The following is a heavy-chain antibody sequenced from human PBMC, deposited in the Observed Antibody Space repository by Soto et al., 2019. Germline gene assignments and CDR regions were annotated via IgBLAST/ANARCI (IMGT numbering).Heavy chain of an antibody. J-gene: IGHJ4*02. V-gene: IGHV3-74*01. D-gene: IGHD3-22*01. CDR3: ARGDGDYYDGNGYLGRH. Sequence: EVQLVESGGGSVQPGGSLRLSCAASGFTFSSYWMHWVRQAPGKGLVWVSRIKSDGSGTYYADSVKGRLTISRDNAKNTLYLPMTSLRAEDTAVYYCARGDGDYYDGNGYLGRHWGQGALVTVSS. CDR2: IKSDGSGT. CDR1: GFTFSSYW.